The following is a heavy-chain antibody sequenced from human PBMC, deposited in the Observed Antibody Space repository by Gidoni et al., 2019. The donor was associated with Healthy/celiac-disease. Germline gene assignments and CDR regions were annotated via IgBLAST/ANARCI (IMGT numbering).Heavy chain of an antibody. CDR3: ARSSTMPGRYYYGMDV. Sequence: QVQLQESGPGLVKPSQPLYLTCTVSGGSISSGDYYWSWIRPPPGKGLDWLGYIYYRGRTYYNPYLKSRGTISVDTSKNQFSLKLSSVTAADTAVYYCARSSTMPGRYYYGMDVWGQGTTVTVSS. CDR1: GGSISSGDYY. V-gene: IGHV4-30-4*01. D-gene: IGHD2-2*01. CDR2: IYYRGRT. J-gene: IGHJ6*02.